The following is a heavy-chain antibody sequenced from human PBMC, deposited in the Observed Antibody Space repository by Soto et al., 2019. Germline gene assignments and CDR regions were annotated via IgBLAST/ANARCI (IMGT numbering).Heavy chain of an antibody. Sequence: QVQLVQSGAEVKRPGSSGKVSCKASGVTFSRLAITWVRRAPGQGLEWMGEIIPMFGTTRYAQKFQGRVTSTAAEPTNTVYMKLSSVRTEDTAMYYCARYHYDDTAYAISVYRMDVWGQGSTVAVSS. CDR1: GVTFSRLA. V-gene: IGHV1-69*01. CDR3: ARYHYDDTAYAISVYRMDV. D-gene: IGHD3-22*01. J-gene: IGHJ6*02. CDR2: IIPMFGTT.